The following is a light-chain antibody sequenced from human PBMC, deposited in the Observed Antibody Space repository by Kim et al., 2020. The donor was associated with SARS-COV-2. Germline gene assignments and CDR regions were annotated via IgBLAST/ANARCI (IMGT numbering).Light chain of an antibody. CDR3: QQSYTTPRT. Sequence: DIQMTQSPSSLSASVGDRVTITCRASQIISSFLNWHQQKAGQAPKLLIYAASSLQSGVPSRFSGSGSGTDFTLTISSLQPEDFATYYCQQSYTTPRTFGQGTKVDIK. V-gene: IGKV1-39*01. CDR2: AAS. J-gene: IGKJ1*01. CDR1: QIISSF.